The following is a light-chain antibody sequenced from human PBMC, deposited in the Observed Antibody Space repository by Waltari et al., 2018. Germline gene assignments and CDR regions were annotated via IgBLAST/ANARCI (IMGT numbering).Light chain of an antibody. Sequence: DIQLTQSPSTLSASVGDGVTIACRASQSVVTWLAWYQQKPGKAPRLLINGASSLESGVTSRFSGSGSGTEFTLSISSLQPDDFATYYCQQYNNYPYTFGQGTKLEIK. CDR3: QQYNNYPYT. CDR1: QSVVTW. J-gene: IGKJ2*01. CDR2: GAS. V-gene: IGKV1-5*03.